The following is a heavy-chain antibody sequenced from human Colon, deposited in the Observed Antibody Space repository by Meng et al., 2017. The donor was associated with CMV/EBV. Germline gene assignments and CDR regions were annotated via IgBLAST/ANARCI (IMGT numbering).Heavy chain of an antibody. V-gene: IGHV1-8*01. CDR2: MNPSRGIT. J-gene: IGHJ4*02. CDR1: GYTFTSLA. CDR3: ARGIEAGLDY. D-gene: IGHD5-12*01. Sequence: KVSCKASGYTFTSLAINWVRQATGQGPEWMGWMNPSRGITAYAQKFQGRVTMTRDTSIDTAYMELTSLKSEDTAIYYCARGIEAGLDYWGQGTLVTVSS.